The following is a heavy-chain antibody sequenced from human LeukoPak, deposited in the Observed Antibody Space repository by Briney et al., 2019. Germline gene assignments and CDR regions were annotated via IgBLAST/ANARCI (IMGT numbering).Heavy chain of an antibody. J-gene: IGHJ4*02. CDR1: GGSISNSSFY. V-gene: IGHV4-39*01. CDR3: ARMARGGLFGGVDY. CDR2: ISYPGST. Sequence: SETLSLTCTVSGGSISNSSFYWGWIRQPPGKGLECIASISYPGSTFYNPSLRSRVTISVDTSKNQFSLKLSSVTAADTAVYYCARMARGGLFGGVDYWGQGTLVTVSS. D-gene: IGHD3-16*01.